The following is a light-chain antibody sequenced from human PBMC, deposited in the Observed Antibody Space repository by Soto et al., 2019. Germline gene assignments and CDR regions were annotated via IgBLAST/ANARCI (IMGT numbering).Light chain of an antibody. CDR1: QSISRY. Sequence: DIQMTQSPSSLSASVGDRVTITCRASQSISRYLNWYQQKPGKAPKHLIYGVSSLQSGVPSRFSGSGSGTDFTLTITSLQPEDFATYYCQQTYTTRCTFGHGTKVDIK. CDR3: QQTYTTRCT. J-gene: IGKJ3*01. V-gene: IGKV1-39*01. CDR2: GVS.